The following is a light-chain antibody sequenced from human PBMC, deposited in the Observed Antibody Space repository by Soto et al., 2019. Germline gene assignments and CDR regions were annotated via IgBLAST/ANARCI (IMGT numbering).Light chain of an antibody. Sequence: QSVLTQPPSVSGAPGQRVTISCTGSNSNIGAGYDVHWYQQLPGTAPKLLIYGNSNRPSGVPDRFSGSKSGTSASLAITGLQAEDEAEYYCQSYDMRLSGYVLFGGGTKLTVL. CDR2: GNS. J-gene: IGLJ2*01. CDR3: QSYDMRLSGYVL. V-gene: IGLV1-40*01. CDR1: NSNIGAGYD.